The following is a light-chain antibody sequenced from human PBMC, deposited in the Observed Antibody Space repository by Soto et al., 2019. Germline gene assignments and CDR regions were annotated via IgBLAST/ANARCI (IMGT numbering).Light chain of an antibody. CDR1: SSDGDDYKD. CDR3: SSYTSTSTV. J-gene: IGLJ1*01. CDR2: EVT. V-gene: IGLV2-14*01. Sequence: QSALTQPASVSGSPGQSITISCIGISSDGDDYKDVSWYQQHPGKAPKLMIYEVTYRPSGVSNRFSGSKSGNTASLTISGLQAEDEADYYCSSYTSTSTVFGTGTKVTVL.